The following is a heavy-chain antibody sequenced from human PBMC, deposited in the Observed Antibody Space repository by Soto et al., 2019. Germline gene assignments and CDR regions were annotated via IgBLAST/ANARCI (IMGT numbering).Heavy chain of an antibody. CDR2: INGDGSQK. CDR1: GFTFPNCW. D-gene: IGHD7-27*01. Sequence: GSLRLSCAASGFTFPNCWMSWVRQAPGKGLEWVANINGDGSQKYYVDSVKGRFTISRDNAKNSLYLQMDSLRAEDTAVYYCARTNWYYDLWGQGTLVTVS. CDR3: ARTNWYYDL. V-gene: IGHV3-7*03. J-gene: IGHJ5*02.